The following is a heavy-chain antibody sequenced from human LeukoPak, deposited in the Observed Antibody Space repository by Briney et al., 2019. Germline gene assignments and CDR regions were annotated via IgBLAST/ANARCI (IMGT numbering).Heavy chain of an antibody. CDR3: ARDEWEHNY. Sequence: PSETLSLTCTVSGVSIGSQYWSSILHTPGNGLEWIGYILYNARPDYTPSLKGRVRISVDTSKNQFSLELSSVTEAHTAVYYCARDEWEHNYWGQGILVTASS. CDR2: ILYNARP. J-gene: IGHJ4*01. V-gene: IGHV4-59*11. CDR1: GVSIGSQY. D-gene: IGHD1-26*01.